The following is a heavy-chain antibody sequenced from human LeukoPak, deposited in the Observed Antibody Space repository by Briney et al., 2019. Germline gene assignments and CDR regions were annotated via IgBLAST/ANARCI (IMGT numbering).Heavy chain of an antibody. CDR2: ISAYNGNT. D-gene: IGHD4-17*01. J-gene: IGHJ4*02. CDR3: ARVGNYYGETYYFDY. Sequence: GASVKVSCKASGYTFTGYYMHWVRQAPGQGLEWMGWISAYNGNTNYVQKLQGRVTMTTDTSTSTAYMGLRSLRSDDTAVYYCARVGNYYGETYYFDYWGQGTLVTVSS. CDR1: GYTFTGYY. V-gene: IGHV1-18*04.